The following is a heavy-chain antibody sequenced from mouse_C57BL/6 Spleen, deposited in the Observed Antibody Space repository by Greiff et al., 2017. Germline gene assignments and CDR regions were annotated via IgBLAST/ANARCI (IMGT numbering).Heavy chain of an antibody. Sequence: QVQLQQSGAELVRPGASVTLSCKASGYTFTDYEMNWVKQTPVHGLEWIGAIDPETGGTAYNQKFKGKALLTADKSSSTAYMELRSLTSEDSAVYYCTRGVVDYWGQGTTLTVSS. J-gene: IGHJ2*01. CDR2: IDPETGGT. CDR1: GYTFTDYE. CDR3: TRGVVDY. V-gene: IGHV1-15*01.